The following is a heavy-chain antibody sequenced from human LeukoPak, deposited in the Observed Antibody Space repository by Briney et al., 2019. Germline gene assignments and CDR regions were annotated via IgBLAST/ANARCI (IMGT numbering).Heavy chain of an antibody. CDR1: GDSMSNYY. Sequence: SETLSLTCSVSGDSMSNYYWIWIRQPPGKGLEWIGHIYYSGTTNYNPSLKSRVAISVDTSKSQFSLKLSSLTAADTAVYYCARGREYHDSTGYRYWGQGTLVTVSS. D-gene: IGHD3-22*01. J-gene: IGHJ4*02. CDR3: ARGREYHDSTGYRY. CDR2: IYYSGTT. V-gene: IGHV4-59*01.